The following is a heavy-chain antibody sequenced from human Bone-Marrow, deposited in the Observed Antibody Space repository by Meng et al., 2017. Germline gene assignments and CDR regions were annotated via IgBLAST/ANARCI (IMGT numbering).Heavy chain of an antibody. Sequence: GETLKISCVVSGVSFSGSHIHWVRQTSEKGLEWIGRIETKYSSYATSYAASVRGRFTISRDDSIDTAYLQMNSLKTEDTALYYCTIYTSGHIWGQGTMVTVSS. J-gene: IGHJ3*02. D-gene: IGHD6-19*01. CDR1: GVSFSGSH. CDR2: IETKYSSYAT. V-gene: IGHV3-73*01. CDR3: TIYTSGHI.